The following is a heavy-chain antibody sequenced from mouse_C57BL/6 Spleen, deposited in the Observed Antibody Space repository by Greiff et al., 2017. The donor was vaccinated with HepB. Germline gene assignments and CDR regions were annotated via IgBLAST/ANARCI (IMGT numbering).Heavy chain of an antibody. CDR1: GYTFTSYW. Sequence: QVQLQQPGAELVRPGSSVKLSCKASGYTFTSYWMDWVKQRPGQGLEWIGNIYPSDSETHYNQKFKDKATLTVDKSSSTAYMQLSSLTSEDSAVYYCGRAVVAMRYFDVGGTGTTVTVSS. CDR3: GRAVVAMRYFDV. V-gene: IGHV1-61*01. CDR2: IYPSDSET. J-gene: IGHJ1*03. D-gene: IGHD1-1*01.